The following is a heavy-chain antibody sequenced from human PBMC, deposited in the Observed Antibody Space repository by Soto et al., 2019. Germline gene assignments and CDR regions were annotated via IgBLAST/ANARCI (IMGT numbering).Heavy chain of an antibody. D-gene: IGHD2-8*01. CDR1: GGSISSGDYY. J-gene: IGHJ4*02. Sequence: QVQLQESGPGLVKPSQTLSLTCTVSGGSISSGDYYWSWIRHPPGKGLEGIGNILSSGTTNYNPSLESRLTISVDTAKNQFSLKLTTVTAADTAVYYCARNGALDYWGRGTLVTVSS. CDR3: ARNGALDY. CDR2: ILSSGTT. V-gene: IGHV4-30-4*01.